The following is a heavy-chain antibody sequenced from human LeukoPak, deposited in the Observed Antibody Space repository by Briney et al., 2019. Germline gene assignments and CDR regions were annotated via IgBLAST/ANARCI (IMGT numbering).Heavy chain of an antibody. CDR3: ARGRKKIAAAVDY. CDR1: GFTFSSYG. D-gene: IGHD6-13*01. Sequence: GGSLRLSCAASGFTFSSYGMHWVRQAPGKGLEWVAVIWYDGSNKYYADSVKGRFTISRDNSKNTLYLQMNSLRAEDTAVYYCARGRKKIAAAVDYWGQGTLVTVSS. CDR2: IWYDGSNK. V-gene: IGHV3-33*01. J-gene: IGHJ4*02.